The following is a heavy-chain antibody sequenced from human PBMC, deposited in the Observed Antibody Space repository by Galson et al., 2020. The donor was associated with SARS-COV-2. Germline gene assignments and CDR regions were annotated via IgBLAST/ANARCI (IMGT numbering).Heavy chain of an antibody. CDR2: ISSSSSTI. J-gene: IGHJ5*02. V-gene: IGHV3-48*02. CDR3: ARWLGRLGYCSGGSCSYNWFDP. Sequence: TGGSLRLSCAASGFTFSSYSMNWVRQAPGKGLEWVSYISSSSSTIYYADSVKGRFTISRDNAKNSLYLQMNSLRDEDTAVYYCARWLGRLGYCSGGSCSYNWFDPWGQGTLVTVSS. D-gene: IGHD2-15*01. CDR1: GFTFSSYS.